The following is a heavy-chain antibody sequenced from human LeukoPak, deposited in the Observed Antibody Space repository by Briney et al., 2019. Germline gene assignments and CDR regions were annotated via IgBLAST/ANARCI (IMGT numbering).Heavy chain of an antibody. D-gene: IGHD6-19*01. CDR2: IYHSGST. Sequence: PSETLSLTCTVSGYSISSGYYWGWIRQPPGKGLEWIGSIYHSGSTYYNPSLKSRVTISVDTSKNRFSLKLSSVTAADTAVYYCARVQVAGYFDYWGQGTLVTVSS. CDR3: ARVQVAGYFDY. V-gene: IGHV4-38-2*02. J-gene: IGHJ4*02. CDR1: GYSISSGYY.